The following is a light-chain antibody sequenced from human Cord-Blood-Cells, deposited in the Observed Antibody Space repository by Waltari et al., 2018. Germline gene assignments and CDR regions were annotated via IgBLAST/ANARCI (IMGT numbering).Light chain of an antibody. Sequence: QSALTHPRSVSGSPGQSVTISCTGTSSDVGGYNYVSWYQQHPGKAPKLMIYDVSKRPSGVPDRFSGSKSGNTASLTISGLQAEDEADYYCCSYAGSYNWVFGGGTKLTVL. CDR3: CSYAGSYNWV. V-gene: IGLV2-11*01. J-gene: IGLJ3*02. CDR1: SSDVGGYNY. CDR2: DVS.